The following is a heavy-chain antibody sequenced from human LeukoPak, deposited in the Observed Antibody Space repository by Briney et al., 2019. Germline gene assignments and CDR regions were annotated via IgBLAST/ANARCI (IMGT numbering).Heavy chain of an antibody. Sequence: GGSLRLSCAASGFTFSSYGMHWVRQAPGKGLECVGVIWYDGSNKYYADSVKGRFTISRDNSKNTLYLQMNSLRAEDTAVYYCAKAMVRGVIAGAFDYWGQGTLVTVSS. J-gene: IGHJ4*02. CDR1: GFTFSSYG. CDR2: IWYDGSNK. D-gene: IGHD3-10*01. CDR3: AKAMVRGVIAGAFDY. V-gene: IGHV3-33*06.